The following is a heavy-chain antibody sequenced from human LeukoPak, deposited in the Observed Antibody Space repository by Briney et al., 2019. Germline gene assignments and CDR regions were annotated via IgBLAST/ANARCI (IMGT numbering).Heavy chain of an antibody. V-gene: IGHV3-23*01. CDR1: RFTFSSYA. CDR3: AKFGGGYDSDDAFDI. D-gene: IGHD5-12*01. CDR2: ISGSGGST. J-gene: IGHJ3*02. Sequence: PGGSLRLSCAASRFTFSSYAMSWVRQAPGKGLEWVSAISGSGGSTYYADSVKGRLTISRDNSKNTLYLQMNSLRAEDTAVYYCAKFGGGYDSDDAFDIWGQGTMVTVSS.